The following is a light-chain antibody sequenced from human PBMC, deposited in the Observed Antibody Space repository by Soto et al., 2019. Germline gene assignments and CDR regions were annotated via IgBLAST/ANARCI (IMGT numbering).Light chain of an antibody. V-gene: IGKV1-9*01. CDR3: QQLYSYPLT. J-gene: IGKJ4*01. Sequence: DIQMTQSPSSLSASVGDRVTITCRASQGITSYLAWYQQKPGKAPKLLIYAASALQTGVSSRFSGSGYGTDFALTISNLQPEDFATYFCQQLYSYPLTFGGGTTVEF. CDR2: AAS. CDR1: QGITSY.